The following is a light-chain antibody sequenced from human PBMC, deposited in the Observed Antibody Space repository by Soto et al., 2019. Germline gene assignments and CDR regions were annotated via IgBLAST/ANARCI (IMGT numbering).Light chain of an antibody. V-gene: IGKV1-39*01. J-gene: IGKJ1*01. CDR3: QQSFSSPWT. CDR2: AAS. Sequence: DIQMTQSPSYLSASVGDRVTITCRASQTISSSLNWYQQKPGKAPKLLIYAASSLQSGVPSRLSGSGSGILFTLTISSLQPEDFATYYCQQSFSSPWTFGHGTKVDIK. CDR1: QTISSS.